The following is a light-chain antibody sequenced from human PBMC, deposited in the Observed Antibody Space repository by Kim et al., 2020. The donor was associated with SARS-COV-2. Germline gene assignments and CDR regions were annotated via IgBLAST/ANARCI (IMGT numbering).Light chain of an antibody. CDR2: RDD. Sequence: QRATISCSGSTSHIASNFVSWYRQFPGAAPKLLIYRDDQRPSGLPERFSGSRSGTSASLAISGLRSEDEADYYCATWDDSLGGWIFGGGTQLTVL. J-gene: IGLJ2*01. V-gene: IGLV1-47*01. CDR1: TSHIASNF. CDR3: ATWDDSLGGWI.